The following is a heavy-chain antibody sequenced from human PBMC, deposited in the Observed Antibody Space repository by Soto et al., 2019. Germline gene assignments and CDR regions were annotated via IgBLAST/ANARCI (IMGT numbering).Heavy chain of an antibody. CDR3: AREPVPVAIYHYGFDH. CDR1: GGSITSGDYY. D-gene: IGHD2-2*02. V-gene: IGHV4-30-4*01. J-gene: IGHJ5*02. CDR2: NYFTRSS. Sequence: SLSPTSTVRGGSITSGDYYWSWIREHPGRGLGLIWYNYFTRSSYNNPSLTGRVTRAIDTSKNQLSLKLTYMTAADTAVYDWAREPVPVAIYHYGFDHWGQGTLVTVSS.